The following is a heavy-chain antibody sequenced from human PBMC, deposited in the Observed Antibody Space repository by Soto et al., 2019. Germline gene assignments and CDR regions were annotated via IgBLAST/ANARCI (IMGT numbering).Heavy chain of an antibody. V-gene: IGHV3-23*01. D-gene: IGHD4-4*01. CDR3: AKELGPVSPRHLDY. CDR1: GFTFSSYA. CDR2: ISGSAATT. Sequence: EVQLLESGGGLLQPGGSLRLSCAASGFTFSSYAMSWVRQAPGEGLEWVSGISGSAATTYYADSVKGRFTISRDNSKSTLYLQMNSLRAEDTAVYYCAKELGPVSPRHLDYWGQGTLVTVSS. J-gene: IGHJ4*02.